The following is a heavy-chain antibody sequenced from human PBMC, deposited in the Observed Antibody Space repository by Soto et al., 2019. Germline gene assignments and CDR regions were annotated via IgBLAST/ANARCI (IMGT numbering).Heavy chain of an antibody. V-gene: IGHV4-39*01. CDR3: ARLEGLATISYYFDF. CDR2: IHYRGNA. CDR1: DDSINSDKYY. J-gene: IGHJ4*02. D-gene: IGHD3-9*01. Sequence: SETLSLTCSVSDDSINSDKYYWGWIRQPPGKGLEWIGSIHYRGNAYYNPSLQTQDTISLDKSKSHFSLNLNSVTSADSALYFCARLEGLATISYYFDFWGPGALVTVSS.